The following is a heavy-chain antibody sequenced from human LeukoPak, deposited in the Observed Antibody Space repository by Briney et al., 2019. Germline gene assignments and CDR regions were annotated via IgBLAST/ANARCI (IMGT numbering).Heavy chain of an antibody. V-gene: IGHV3-23*01. J-gene: IGHJ4*02. Sequence: PGGSLRLSCAASGFTFSNYAMSWVRQAPGKGLEWVSAISTISGSGPCTYYADSVKGRFTISRDNAKDTLYLQMNSLRAEDTAVYYCARMITINREGEGYFDYWGQGTLVTVSS. CDR1: GFTFSNYA. CDR3: ARMITINREGEGYFDY. CDR2: ISTISGSGPCT. D-gene: IGHD3-16*01.